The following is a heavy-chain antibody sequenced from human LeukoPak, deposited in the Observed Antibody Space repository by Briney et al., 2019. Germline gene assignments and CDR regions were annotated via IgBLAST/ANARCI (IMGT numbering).Heavy chain of an antibody. D-gene: IGHD5-12*01. Sequence: SVKVSCKASGGTFSSYAISWVRQAPGQGLEWMGGIIPIFGTANYAQKFQGRVTITADESTSTAYMELSSLRSEDTAVYCCARVMNIVAAIDAFDIWGQGTMVTVSS. CDR1: GGTFSSYA. J-gene: IGHJ3*02. V-gene: IGHV1-69*13. CDR2: IIPIFGTA. CDR3: ARVMNIVAAIDAFDI.